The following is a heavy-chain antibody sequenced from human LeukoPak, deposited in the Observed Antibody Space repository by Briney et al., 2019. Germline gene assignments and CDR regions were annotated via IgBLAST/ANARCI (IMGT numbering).Heavy chain of an antibody. D-gene: IGHD4-17*01. CDR3: ARDLYDYGDYYYYYMDV. CDR1: GGSISSGSYY. V-gene: IGHV4-61*02. Sequence: SETLSLTCTVSGGSISSGSYYWSWIRQPAGKGLEWIGRIYTSGSTNYNPSLKSRVTISVDTSKNQFSLKLSSVTAADTAVYYCARDLYDYGDYYYYYMDVWGKGTTVTISS. CDR2: IYTSGST. J-gene: IGHJ6*03.